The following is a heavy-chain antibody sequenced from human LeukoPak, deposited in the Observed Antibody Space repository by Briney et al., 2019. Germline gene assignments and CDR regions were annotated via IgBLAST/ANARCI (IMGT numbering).Heavy chain of an antibody. J-gene: IGHJ4*02. V-gene: IGHV3-23*01. Sequence: PGGSLRLSCAASRFTFNNYVMSWVRQAPGKGLEWVSAISGSSANTYYADFVKGRFTISRDNSKNTLYLQINSLRAEDTAVYYCAKGGDYYGSGSLQIYYFGFWGQGTLVTVSS. CDR2: ISGSSANT. CDR3: AKGGDYYGSGSLQIYYFGF. D-gene: IGHD3-10*01. CDR1: RFTFNNYV.